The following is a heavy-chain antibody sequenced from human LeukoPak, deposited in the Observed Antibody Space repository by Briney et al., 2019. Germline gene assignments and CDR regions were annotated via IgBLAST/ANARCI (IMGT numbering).Heavy chain of an antibody. J-gene: IGHJ4*02. CDR1: GGSFSSGGYY. D-gene: IGHD4-17*01. V-gene: IGHV4-61*08. CDR2: IYYSGST. CDR3: ARKDYGDYSFDY. Sequence: SETLSLTCTVSGGSFSSGGYYWSWLRQPPGRGLEWIGYIYYSGSTNYNPSLKSRLTISVDTSKNQFSLKLTSVTAADTAVYYCARKDYGDYSFDYWGQGTLVTVSS.